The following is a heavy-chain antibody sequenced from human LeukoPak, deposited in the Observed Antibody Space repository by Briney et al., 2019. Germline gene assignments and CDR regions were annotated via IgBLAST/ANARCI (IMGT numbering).Heavy chain of an antibody. CDR1: GFTFTNAW. J-gene: IGHJ4*02. V-gene: IGHV3-15*01. CDR2: IKSKTDAGTT. Sequence: PGGSLRLSCAASGFTFTNAWMSWVRQAPGKGLEWVGRIKSKTDAGTTDYAAPVKGRFTISRDDSKNTLYLQMNSLKTEDTAVYYCTTALYSSCWHQKEIPDYWGQGTLVTVSS. D-gene: IGHD6-13*01. CDR3: TTALYSSCWHQKEIPDY.